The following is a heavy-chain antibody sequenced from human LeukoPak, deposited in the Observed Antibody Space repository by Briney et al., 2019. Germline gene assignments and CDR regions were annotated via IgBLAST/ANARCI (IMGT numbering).Heavy chain of an antibody. CDR1: GXSISSTNW. CDR2: VHLDGRT. CDR3: AREGGFYRPLDY. J-gene: IGHJ4*02. V-gene: IGHV4-4*02. D-gene: IGHD3-3*01. Sequence: PSETLSLTCGVSGXSISSTNWWTWVRQPPGKGLEWIGEVHLDGRTNYNPSLESRLTMSVDFSENHISLKLTSVTAADTAVYYCAREGGFYRPLDYSGQGTLVTVSS.